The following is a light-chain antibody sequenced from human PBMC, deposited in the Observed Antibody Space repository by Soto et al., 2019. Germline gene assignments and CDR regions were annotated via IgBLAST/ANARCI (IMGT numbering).Light chain of an antibody. V-gene: IGKV3-11*01. CDR1: QRVSSY. CDR2: DAS. J-gene: IGKJ1*01. Sequence: EIVLTQSPATLSLSPGERATLSCRASQRVSSYLAWYQQKPGQAPRLLIYDASNRATGIPARFSGSGSGTAFTLPISSLEPEDFVVYYCQQRRHWCPWWTFGQGTKVEIK. CDR3: QQRRHWCPWWT.